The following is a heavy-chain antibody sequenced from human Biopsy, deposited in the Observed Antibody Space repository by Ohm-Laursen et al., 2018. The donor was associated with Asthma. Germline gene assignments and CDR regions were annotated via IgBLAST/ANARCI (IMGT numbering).Heavy chain of an antibody. CDR1: GYTFTSYY. Sequence: ASVKVSCKVSGYTFTSYYIHWVRQAPGQGLEWVGIINPPTGDTSYAQKFLGRVTVTRDTSTSTVYMELSSLRSEDTAVYYCALSQFDYWGQGTLVTVSS. CDR2: INPPTGDT. V-gene: IGHV1-46*01. CDR3: ALSQFDY. J-gene: IGHJ4*02.